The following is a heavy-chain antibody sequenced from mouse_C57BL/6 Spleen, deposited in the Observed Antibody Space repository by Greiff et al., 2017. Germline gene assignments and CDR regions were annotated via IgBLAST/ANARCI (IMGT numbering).Heavy chain of an antibody. J-gene: IGHJ4*01. CDR3: TRGRRGYSMDY. V-gene: IGHV1-15*01. CDR1: GYTFTDYE. CDR2: IDPETGGT. Sequence: QVQLQQSGAELVRPGASVTLSCKASGYTFTDYEMHWVKQPPVHGLEWIGAIDPETGGTASNQKFTGKAILTADKSSSTAYMELRSLTYEDSAVYYCTRGRRGYSMDYWGQGTSVTVSS.